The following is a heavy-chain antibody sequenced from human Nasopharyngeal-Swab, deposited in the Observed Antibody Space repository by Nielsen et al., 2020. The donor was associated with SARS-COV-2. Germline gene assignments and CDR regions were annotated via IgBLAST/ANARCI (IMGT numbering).Heavy chain of an antibody. J-gene: IGHJ6*03. CDR3: ARPYSNYGASYYYYYYMDV. CDR1: GYIFTSYD. CDR2: MNPNSGNT. D-gene: IGHD4-11*01. Sequence: ASVQVSCKASGYIFTSYDISWVRQATGQGLEWMGWMNPNSGNTGYAQKFQGRVTMTRNTSISTAYMELSSLRSEDTAVYYCARPYSNYGASYYYYYYMDVWGKGTTVTVSS. V-gene: IGHV1-8*01.